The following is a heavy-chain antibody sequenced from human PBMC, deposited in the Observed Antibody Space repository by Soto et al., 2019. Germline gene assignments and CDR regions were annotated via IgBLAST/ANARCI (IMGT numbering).Heavy chain of an antibody. V-gene: IGHV3-48*03. CDR1: GFTFSNYE. D-gene: IGHD1-1*01. Sequence: GGSLRLSCAASGFTFSNYEMTWVRRAPGKGLEWVSYISSSGETIHYADSVKGRFTMSRDNAKNSLYLQMNSLRVEDTGVYYCARGTGGYIPRAIDLRYWGQGTSVTVSS. CDR3: ARGTGGYIPRAIDLRY. J-gene: IGHJ4*02. CDR2: ISSSGETI.